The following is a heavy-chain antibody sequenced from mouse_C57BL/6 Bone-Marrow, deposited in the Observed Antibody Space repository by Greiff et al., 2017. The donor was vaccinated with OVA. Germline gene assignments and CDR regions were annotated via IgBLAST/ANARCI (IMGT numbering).Heavy chain of an antibody. V-gene: IGHV5S21*01. J-gene: IGHJ2*01. D-gene: IGHD2-4*01. Sequence: EVKLMESGEGLVKPGGSLKLSCAASGFTFSSYAMSWVRQTPEKRLEWVAYISSGGNYIYYADTVKGRFTISRDNARNTLYLQMSSLKSEDTAMYYCAKDLFDYDEVFDYWGQGTALTVSS. CDR2: ISSGGNYI. CDR3: AKDLFDYDEVFDY. CDR1: GFTFSSYA.